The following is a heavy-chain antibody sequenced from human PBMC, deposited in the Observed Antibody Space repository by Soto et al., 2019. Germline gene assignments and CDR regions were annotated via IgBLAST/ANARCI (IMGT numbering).Heavy chain of an antibody. CDR3: ARVIADYYFDY. J-gene: IGHJ4*02. D-gene: IGHD6-13*01. Sequence: QVQLQESGPGLVKPSQTLSLTCTVSGGSISSGDYYWSWIRQPPGKGLVWIGYIYYSGSTYYNPSLKSRVTVSVDTTMNLFSLMLSVVTAADTAVYYCARVIADYYFDYWGQGTLVTVSS. CDR2: IYYSGST. CDR1: GGSISSGDYY. V-gene: IGHV4-30-4*01.